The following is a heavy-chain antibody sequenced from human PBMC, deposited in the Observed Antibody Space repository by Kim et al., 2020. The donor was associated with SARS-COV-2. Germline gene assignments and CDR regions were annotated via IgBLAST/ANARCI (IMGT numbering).Heavy chain of an antibody. V-gene: IGHV3-64*05. CDR1: GFTFSNYA. D-gene: IGHD3-10*01. Sequence: GGSLRLSCSASGFTFSNYAMHWVRHAPGKGLEYVSAISSDGGSTYYADSVKGRFTISRDNSKNMLYVQMSSLRVEDTVIYYCVTRNYYNSGSYYEGAPF. J-gene: IGHJ3*01. CDR2: ISSDGGST. CDR3: VTRNYYNSGSYYEGAPF.